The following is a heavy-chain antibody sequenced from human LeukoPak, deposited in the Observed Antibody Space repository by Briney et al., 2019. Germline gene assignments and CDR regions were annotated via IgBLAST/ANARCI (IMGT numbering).Heavy chain of an antibody. Sequence: PSETLSLTCTVSGGSISSYYWSWIRQPPGKGLEWIGEINHSGSTNYNPSLKSRVTITVDTSKNQFSLKLSSVTAADTAVYYCARRKGRITMVRGVKSKAWFDPWGQGTLVTVSS. CDR3: ARRKGRITMVRGVKSKAWFDP. CDR1: GGSISSYY. V-gene: IGHV4-34*01. J-gene: IGHJ5*02. CDR2: INHSGST. D-gene: IGHD3-10*01.